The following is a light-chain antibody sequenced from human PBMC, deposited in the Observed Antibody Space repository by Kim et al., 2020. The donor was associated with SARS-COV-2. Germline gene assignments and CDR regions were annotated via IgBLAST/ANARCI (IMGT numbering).Light chain of an antibody. CDR3: QQYVISPRT. J-gene: IGKJ1*01. Sequence: EIVMPQSPGTLSLSPGERATLSCRASESLSGNHLAWYQQKPGQAPRLLIYRTSSRAAGIPVRFSGRGSGTDFTLTISRLEPEDFAVYYCQQYVISPRTFGQGTKVEIK. CDR2: RTS. CDR1: ESLSGNH. V-gene: IGKV3-20*01.